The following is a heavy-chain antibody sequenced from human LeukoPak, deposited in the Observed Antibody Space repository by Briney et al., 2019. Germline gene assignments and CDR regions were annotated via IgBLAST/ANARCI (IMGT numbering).Heavy chain of an antibody. V-gene: IGHV1-24*01. Sequence: ASVTVSCTVSGYTLTELSMHWVRQAPGKGLEWMGGFDPEDGETIYAQKFQGRVTMTEDTSTDTAYMELSSLRSEDTAVYYCATDPNHWDYYGMDVWGQGTTVTASS. CDR1: GYTLTELS. J-gene: IGHJ6*02. CDR2: FDPEDGET. CDR3: ATDPNHWDYYGMDV. D-gene: IGHD1-14*01.